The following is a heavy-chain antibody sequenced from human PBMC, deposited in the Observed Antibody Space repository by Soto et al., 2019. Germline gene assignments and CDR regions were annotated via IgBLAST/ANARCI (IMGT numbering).Heavy chain of an antibody. Sequence: GESLKISCKGSGFSFTNYWISWVRQMPGKGLEWMGNIDPVDSYANYSPSFQGHVTFSVDTSISTAYLQWSSLRASDTAMYFCARIESIARNWFDPWGQGTLVTVSS. D-gene: IGHD6-13*01. J-gene: IGHJ5*02. CDR3: ARIESIARNWFDP. V-gene: IGHV5-10-1*01. CDR2: IDPVDSYA. CDR1: GFSFTNYW.